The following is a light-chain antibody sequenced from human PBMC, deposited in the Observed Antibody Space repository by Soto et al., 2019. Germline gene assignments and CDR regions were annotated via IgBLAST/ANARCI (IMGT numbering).Light chain of an antibody. V-gene: IGKV3-20*01. CDR1: QSVSTNY. Sequence: EIVLTQSPGTLSLPPGDRVTLSCRASQSVSTNYFSWYQQKPGQAPRLLIYATSSRAVGIPDRFSGSGSGTDFTLTISRLEPEDFAMYYCQQYGDYNSPRYSFGQGTRLEI. CDR3: QQYGDYNSPRYS. J-gene: IGKJ2*03. CDR2: ATS.